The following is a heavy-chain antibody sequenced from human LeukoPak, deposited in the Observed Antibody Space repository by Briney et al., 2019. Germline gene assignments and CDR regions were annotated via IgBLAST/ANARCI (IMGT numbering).Heavy chain of an antibody. CDR1: DFSFTTYA. CDR3: AKESLLLRGPLLIYYFDF. J-gene: IGHJ4*02. D-gene: IGHD3-10*01. V-gene: IGHV3-23*01. CDR2: ISGGDPTT. Sequence: GGSLRLSCAASDFSFTTYAMSWVRQAPGKGLEWVSSISGGDPTTYYADSVKGRFTISRDNSKNTLYLQMNSLRAEDTAIYYCAKESLLLRGPLLIYYFDFWGQGTLVTVSS.